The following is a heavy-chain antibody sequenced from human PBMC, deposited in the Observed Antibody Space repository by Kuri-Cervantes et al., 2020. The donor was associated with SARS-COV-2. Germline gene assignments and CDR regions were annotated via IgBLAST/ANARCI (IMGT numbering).Heavy chain of an antibody. CDR2: IHYSGST. D-gene: IGHD4-23*01. Sequence: SETLSLTCTVSGGSISYFYWSWIRQPPGRGLEWIGYIHYSGSTNYNPSLRSRLTISVDTSKNQFSLKLSSVTAADTAVYYCAREEYGGNSHWGQGTLVTVSS. CDR1: GGSISYFY. J-gene: IGHJ4*02. CDR3: AREEYGGNSH. V-gene: IGHV4-59*12.